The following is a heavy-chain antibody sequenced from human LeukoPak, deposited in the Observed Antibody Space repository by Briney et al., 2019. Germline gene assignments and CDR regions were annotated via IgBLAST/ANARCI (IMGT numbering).Heavy chain of an antibody. CDR1: GGTFSSYA. CDR2: IIPIFGTA. J-gene: IGHJ5*02. Sequence: SVKVSCKASGGTFSSYAISWVRQAPGQGLEWMGGIIPIFGTANYAQKFQGRVTITADKSTSTAYMELSSLSSEDTAVYYCARDSGYGDYVGNPWGQGTLVTVSS. CDR3: ARDSGYGDYVGNP. V-gene: IGHV1-69*06. D-gene: IGHD4-17*01.